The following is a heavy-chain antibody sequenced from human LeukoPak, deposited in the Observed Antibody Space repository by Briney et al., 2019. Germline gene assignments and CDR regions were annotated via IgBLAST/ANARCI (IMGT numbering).Heavy chain of an antibody. J-gene: IGHJ6*02. CDR1: GGSFSGYY. CDR3: ARDARMTTVTTYPYYYYGMDV. D-gene: IGHD4-17*01. CDR2: IYHSGST. Sequence: SETLSLTCAVYGGSFSGYYWSWVRQPPGKGLEWIGEIYHSGSTNYNPSLKSRVTISVDKSKNQFSLKLSSVTAADTAVYYCARDARMTTVTTYPYYYYGMDVWGQGTTVTVSS. V-gene: IGHV4-34*01.